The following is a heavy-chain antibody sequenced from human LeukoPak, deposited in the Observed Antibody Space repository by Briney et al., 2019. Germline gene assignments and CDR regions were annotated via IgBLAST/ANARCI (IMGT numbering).Heavy chain of an antibody. CDR3: ARDGFHVELAALPAAGYFDY. D-gene: IGHD2-2*01. J-gene: IGHJ4*01. CDR2: ISSSSSYI. CDR1: GFTFSCYS. Sequence: GGSLRLSCAASGFTFSCYSMSWVRQAPGKGLEWVSSISSSSSYIYYADSVKGRFTISRDNAKNSLYLQMNSLRAEDTAAYYCARDGFHVELAALPAAGYFDYCGHGTLVTVSS. V-gene: IGHV3-21*01.